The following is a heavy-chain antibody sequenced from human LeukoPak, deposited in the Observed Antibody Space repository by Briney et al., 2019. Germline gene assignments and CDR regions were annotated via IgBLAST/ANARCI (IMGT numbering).Heavy chain of an antibody. Sequence: GGSLRLSCAASGFAVSSNYMSWVRQAPGRGLEWVSLIYISEITKYTDSVKGRFTISRDNSKNTLYLQMNSLSAEDTAVYYCAGYYGGKFDYWGQGTLVTVSS. J-gene: IGHJ4*02. CDR2: IYISEIT. D-gene: IGHD2-21*01. CDR1: GFAVSSNY. CDR3: AGYYGGKFDY. V-gene: IGHV3-66*02.